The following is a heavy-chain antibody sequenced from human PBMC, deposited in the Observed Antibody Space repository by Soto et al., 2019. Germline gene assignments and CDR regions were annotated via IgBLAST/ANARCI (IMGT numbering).Heavy chain of an antibody. V-gene: IGHV4-59*01. CDR2: AYYSGST. CDR1: GGSISHYY. Sequence: TSETLSLTCTVSGGSISHYYWSWIRQSPGKGLEWIGYAYYSGSTDYNPSLKSRVTMSVDTSKNQVSLKLNSVTTADTAVYYCARDRSTYGGGGTGEVKENWFDPWGPGTLVTVSS. D-gene: IGHD2-8*01. J-gene: IGHJ5*02. CDR3: ARDRSTYGGGGTGEVKENWFDP.